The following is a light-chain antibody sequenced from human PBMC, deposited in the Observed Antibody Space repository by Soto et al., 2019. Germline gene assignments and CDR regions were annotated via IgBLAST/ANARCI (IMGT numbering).Light chain of an antibody. V-gene: IGKV3D-15*01. J-gene: IGKJ1*01. Sequence: EIVMTQSPATLSVSPGERATLSCRASQSVSSNLAWYQQKPGQAPRLLIYYISTRATGIPARFSGSGSGTEFTLTISSLQSEDFAIYYCQQYNNWSWTFGQGTKVDIK. CDR2: YIS. CDR1: QSVSSN. CDR3: QQYNNWSWT.